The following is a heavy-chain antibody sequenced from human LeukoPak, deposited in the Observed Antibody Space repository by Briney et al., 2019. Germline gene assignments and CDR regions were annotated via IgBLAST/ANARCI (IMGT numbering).Heavy chain of an antibody. V-gene: IGHV3-30*02. Sequence: GGSLRLSCAASGFTVSSNYMSWVRQAPGKGLEWAASVRQDGKLKFYADSVKARFTISRDNSKNTVFLQMDSLRVEDTAQYYCSRERGDREFDYWGQGIMVTVSS. CDR2: VRQDGKLK. J-gene: IGHJ4*02. D-gene: IGHD5-18*01. CDR1: GFTVSSNY. CDR3: SRERGDREFDY.